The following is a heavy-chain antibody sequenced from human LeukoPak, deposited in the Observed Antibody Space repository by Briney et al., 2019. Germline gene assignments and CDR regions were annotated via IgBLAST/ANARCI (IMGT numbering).Heavy chain of an antibody. CDR3: ARGLGEDCSSTSCPRPFQH. V-gene: IGHV4-39*01. CDR2: IYYSGST. Sequence: PSETLSLTCTVSGGSISSSSYYWGWIRQPPGKGLEWIGSIYYSGSTYYSPSLKSRVTISVDTSKDQFSLKLNSVTAADTAVYYCARGLGEDCSSTSCPRPFQHWGQGTLVTVSS. CDR1: GGSISSSSYY. J-gene: IGHJ1*01. D-gene: IGHD2-2*01.